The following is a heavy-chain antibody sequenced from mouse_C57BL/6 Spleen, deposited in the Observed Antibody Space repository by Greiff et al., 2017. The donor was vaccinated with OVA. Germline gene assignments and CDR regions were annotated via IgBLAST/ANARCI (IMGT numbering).Heavy chain of an antibody. D-gene: IGHD2-1*01. CDR3: ARGGYGNYVRYFDV. CDR2: IDPSDSYT. J-gene: IGHJ1*03. V-gene: IGHV1-69*01. Sequence: QVQLQQPGAELVMPGASVKLSCKASGYTFTSYWMHWVKQRPGQGLEWIGEIDPSDSYTNYNQKFKGKSTLTVDKSSSTAYMQLSSLTSEDSAVYYCARGGYGNYVRYFDVWGTGTTVTVSS. CDR1: GYTFTSYW.